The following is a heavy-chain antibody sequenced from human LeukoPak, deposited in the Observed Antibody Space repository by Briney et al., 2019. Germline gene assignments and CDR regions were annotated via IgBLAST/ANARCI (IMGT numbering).Heavy chain of an antibody. J-gene: IGHJ4*02. Sequence: GALRLSCAASGFTFSNYWMHWVRQAPGKGLVWVSRINMDVSSTNYADSVKGRFTISRDNAKSTLYLQLNSLRAEDTAVYYCAGEGLGFDYWGQGTLVTVSS. V-gene: IGHV3-74*01. CDR2: INMDVSST. CDR1: GFTFSNYW. CDR3: AGEGLGFDY. D-gene: IGHD3-16*01.